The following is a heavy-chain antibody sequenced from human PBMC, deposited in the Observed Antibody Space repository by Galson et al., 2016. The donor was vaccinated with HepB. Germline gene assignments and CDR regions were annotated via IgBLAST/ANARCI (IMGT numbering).Heavy chain of an antibody. CDR3: AKARTAICHNFDY. D-gene: IGHD2-8*02. CDR1: GFIFSSYN. CDR2: ISSSGRYI. J-gene: IGHJ4*02. Sequence: SLRLSCAASGFIFSSYNMNWVRQAPGKGLEWVSSISSSGRYIYYADSVKGRFTISRDNAENSLYLQMNSLRAEDTAVYYCAKARTAICHNFDYWGQGTLVTVSS. V-gene: IGHV3-21*01.